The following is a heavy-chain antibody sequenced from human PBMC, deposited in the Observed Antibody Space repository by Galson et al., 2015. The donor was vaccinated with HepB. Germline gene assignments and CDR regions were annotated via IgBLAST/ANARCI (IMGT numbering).Heavy chain of an antibody. CDR3: ARDIGGIANAFDI. D-gene: IGHD6-13*01. CDR2: ISAYSGST. V-gene: IGHV1-18*04. Sequence: SVKVSCKASGYIFTNYGINWVRQAPGQGLEWVGWISAYSGSTNYAQKLQGRVTMTTDTSTSTAYMDLRSLRSDDTAVYYCARDIGGIANAFDIWGQGTMVTVSS. J-gene: IGHJ3*02. CDR1: GYIFTNYG.